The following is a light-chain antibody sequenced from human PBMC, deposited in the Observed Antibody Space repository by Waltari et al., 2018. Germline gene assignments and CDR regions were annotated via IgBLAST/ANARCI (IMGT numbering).Light chain of an antibody. CDR1: QGISSY. Sequence: AIRITQSPSSLSASTGDRVTITCRASQGISSYLAWYQQKPGKAPKLLIYAASTLQSGVPSRFSGSGSGTDFTLTISCLQSEDFATYYCQQYYSYRGTFGQGTKVEIK. V-gene: IGKV1-8*01. CDR3: QQYYSYRGT. J-gene: IGKJ1*01. CDR2: AAS.